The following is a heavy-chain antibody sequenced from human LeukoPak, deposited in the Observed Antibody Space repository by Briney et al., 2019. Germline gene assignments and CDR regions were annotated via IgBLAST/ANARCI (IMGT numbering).Heavy chain of an antibody. V-gene: IGHV4-39*01. CDR2: IYYSGSS. D-gene: IGHD5-18*01. CDR3: ARHVDTATDYFDY. J-gene: IGHJ4*02. Sequence: PSETLSLTCTVSRGSISNSYWGWIRQPPGKGLEWIGSIYYSGSSYYNPSLKSRVTISVHTSKNQFSLKLSSVTAADTAVYYCARHVDTATDYFDYWGQGTLVTVSS. CDR1: RGSISNSY.